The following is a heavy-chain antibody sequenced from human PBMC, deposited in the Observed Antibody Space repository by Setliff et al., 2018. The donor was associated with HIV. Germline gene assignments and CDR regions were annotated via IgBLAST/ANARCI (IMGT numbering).Heavy chain of an antibody. CDR1: GGSITGYY. J-gene: IGHJ3*02. CDR3: ARDRNYQDTSGYWQVFDI. CDR2: IYYSGNT. Sequence: SETLSLTCTVSGGSITGYYWSWIRQPPGKGLEWIGWIYYSGNTRYNPSLKSRVTISLDTSKNQFSLILTSATAADTAMYYCARDRNYQDTSGYWQVFDIWGQGTMVTVSS. D-gene: IGHD3-22*01. V-gene: IGHV4-59*12.